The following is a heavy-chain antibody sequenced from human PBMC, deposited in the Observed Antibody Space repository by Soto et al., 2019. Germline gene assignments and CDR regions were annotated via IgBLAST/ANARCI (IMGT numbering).Heavy chain of an antibody. D-gene: IGHD3-3*01. CDR3: ARSTALDYDFWSGYYTGDENQRGNWFDP. Sequence: PGGSLRLSCAASGFTFSSYSMNWVRQAPGKGLEWVSYISSSSSTIYYADSVKGRFTISRDNAKNSLYLQMNSLRAEGTAVYYCARSTALDYDFWSGYYTGDENQRGNWFDPWGQGTLVTVSS. V-gene: IGHV3-48*01. CDR1: GFTFSSYS. CDR2: ISSSSSTI. J-gene: IGHJ5*02.